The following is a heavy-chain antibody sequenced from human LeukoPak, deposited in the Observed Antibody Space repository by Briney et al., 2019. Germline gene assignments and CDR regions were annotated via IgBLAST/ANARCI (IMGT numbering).Heavy chain of an antibody. CDR2: ISSSSSSI. J-gene: IGHJ4*02. Sequence: GGSLRLSCAASGFTFSSNSMNWVRQAPGKGLEWVSYISSSSSSIYYADSVKGRFTISRDNGKNSLYLQMNSLRAEDTAMYYCARQGSEIDYWGQGTLVTVSS. CDR1: GFTFSSNS. V-gene: IGHV3-48*04. CDR3: ARQGSEIDY.